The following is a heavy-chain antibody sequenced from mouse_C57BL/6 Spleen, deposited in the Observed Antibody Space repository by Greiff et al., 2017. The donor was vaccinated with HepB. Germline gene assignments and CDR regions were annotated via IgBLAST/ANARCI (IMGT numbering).Heavy chain of an antibody. CDR1: GYAFSSSW. J-gene: IGHJ4*01. CDR3: ARSDYGSRGYAMDY. D-gene: IGHD1-1*01. Sequence: LQESGPELVKPGASVKISCKASGYAFSSSWMNWVKQRPGKGLEWIGRIYPGDGDTNYNGKFKGKATLTADKSSSTAYMQLSSLTSEDSAVYFCARSDYGSRGYAMDYWGQGTSVTVSS. CDR2: IYPGDGDT. V-gene: IGHV1-82*01.